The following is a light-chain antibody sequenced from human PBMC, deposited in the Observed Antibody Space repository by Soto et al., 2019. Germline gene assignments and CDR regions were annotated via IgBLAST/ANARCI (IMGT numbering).Light chain of an antibody. J-gene: IGKJ1*01. CDR1: QSISSW. CDR3: QQYNSYPWT. V-gene: IGKV1-5*01. Sequence: IQVTQSPSTLSASVGDRVTMTCRASQSISSWLAWYQQKPGKAPQLLIYDASSLESGVPSRFSGSGSGTEFTLTISSLQPDDFATYYCQQYNSYPWTFGQGTKVDIK. CDR2: DAS.